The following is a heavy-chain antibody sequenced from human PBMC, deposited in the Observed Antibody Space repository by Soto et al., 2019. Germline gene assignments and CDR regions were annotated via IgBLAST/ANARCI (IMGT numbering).Heavy chain of an antibody. J-gene: IGHJ6*02. D-gene: IGHD1-1*01. V-gene: IGHV4-59*01. Sequence: QVQLQESGPGLVKPSETLSLTCTVSGGSISSYYWSWIRQPPGKGLEWSGYIHYSGSTNYNPSLKSRVTISVATSKHRFSLKLSSVPAADTAVYYCARDGTPVDSYYYYGMHVWGQGTTVTVSS. CDR1: GGSISSYY. CDR2: IHYSGST. CDR3: ARDGTPVDSYYYYGMHV.